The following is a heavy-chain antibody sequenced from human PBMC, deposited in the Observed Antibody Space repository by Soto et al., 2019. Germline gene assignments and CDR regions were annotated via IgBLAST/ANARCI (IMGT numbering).Heavy chain of an antibody. D-gene: IGHD7-27*01. V-gene: IGHV4-31*03. CDR2: MYYSGFT. CDR3: ARTTGDRVFDS. J-gene: IGHJ4*02. Sequence: QVQLQESGPGRVKPSQTLSLTCTISGDSIRNGAFYWSWIRHLPGKGLEWIGYMYYSGFTFYNPSLKSRVTMSVDTSKNQFSLKLTSVTAADTAIYYCARTTGDRVFDSWGQGTLVSVSS. CDR1: GDSIRNGAFY.